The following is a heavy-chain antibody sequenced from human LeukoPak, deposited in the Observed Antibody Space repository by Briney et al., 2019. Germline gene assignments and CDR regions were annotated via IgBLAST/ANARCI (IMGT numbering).Heavy chain of an antibody. J-gene: IGHJ4*02. CDR3: AGTNFFGSGPLY. Sequence: PSGTLSLTCTVSGGSIGSNDWWSWVRQAPGKGLEWIGEIHHSGSTVYNPSLQSRVTILLDKSRNQFSLNLNSVTAADTAVYYCAGTNFFGSGPLYWGQGILVPVSS. CDR2: IHHSGST. V-gene: IGHV4-4*02. D-gene: IGHD3-10*01. CDR1: GGSIGSNDW.